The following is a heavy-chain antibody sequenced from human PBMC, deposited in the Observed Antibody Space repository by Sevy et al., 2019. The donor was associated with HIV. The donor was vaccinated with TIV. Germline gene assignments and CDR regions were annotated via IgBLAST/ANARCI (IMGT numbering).Heavy chain of an antibody. CDR3: ARDQPSYGDYFFDY. CDR2: ISSSSSYI. CDR1: GFTFSSYS. Sequence: GGSLRLSCAASGFTFSSYSMNWVRQAPGKGLEWVSSISSSSSYIYYADSVKGRFTISRDNAKNSLYLQMNSLSAEDTAVYYCARDQPSYGDYFFDYWGQGTLVTVSS. J-gene: IGHJ4*02. V-gene: IGHV3-21*01. D-gene: IGHD4-17*01.